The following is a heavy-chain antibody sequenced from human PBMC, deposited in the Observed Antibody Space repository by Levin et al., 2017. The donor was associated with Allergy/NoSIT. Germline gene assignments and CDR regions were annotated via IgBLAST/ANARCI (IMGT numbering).Heavy chain of an antibody. Sequence: LSLTCAASGFTFSSYSMNWVRQAPGKGLEWVSSISSSSSYIYYADSVKGRFTISRDNAKNSLYLQMNSLRAEDTAVYYCARVGYCSSTSCYAGPEDYWGQGTLVTVSS. V-gene: IGHV3-21*01. J-gene: IGHJ4*02. D-gene: IGHD2-2*01. CDR2: ISSSSSYI. CDR3: ARVGYCSSTSCYAGPEDY. CDR1: GFTFSSYS.